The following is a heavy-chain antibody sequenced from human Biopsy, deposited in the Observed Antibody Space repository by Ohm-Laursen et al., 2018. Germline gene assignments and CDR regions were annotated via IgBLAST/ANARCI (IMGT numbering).Heavy chain of an antibody. CDR2: INTRRGDT. Sequence: ASVKVSCKTSGYTFSDYILNWVRQAPGQGLEWMGWINTRRGDTNYAQRFQGRVTMTRDTSTTTVFMELTSLRSDDTAMYYCARVEDSTRHWYFDLWGRGTQVTVSS. J-gene: IGHJ2*01. CDR3: ARVEDSTRHWYFDL. D-gene: IGHD2-2*01. CDR1: GYTFSDYI. V-gene: IGHV1-18*01.